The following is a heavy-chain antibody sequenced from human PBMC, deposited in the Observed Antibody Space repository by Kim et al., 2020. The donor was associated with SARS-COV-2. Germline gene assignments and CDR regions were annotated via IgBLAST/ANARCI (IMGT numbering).Heavy chain of an antibody. D-gene: IGHD6-19*01. V-gene: IGHV3-23*01. CDR1: GFTFSSYA. Sequence: GGSLRLSCAASGFTFSSYAMSWVRQAPGKGLEWVSAISGSGGSTYYADSVKGRFTISRDNSKNTLYLQMNSLRAEDTAVYYCAKDLSGWSYKGGGFDYWGQGTLVTVSS. CDR3: AKDLSGWSYKGGGFDY. CDR2: ISGSGGST. J-gene: IGHJ4*02.